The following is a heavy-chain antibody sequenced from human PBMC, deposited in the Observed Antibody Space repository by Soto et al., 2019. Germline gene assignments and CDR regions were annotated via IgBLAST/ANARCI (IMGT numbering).Heavy chain of an antibody. CDR2: ISSSGSTI. D-gene: IGHD2-21*02. Sequence: QVQLVESGGGLVQPGGSLRLSCAASGFTFSDYYMSWIRQAPGKGLEWVSYISSSGSTIYYADSVKGRFTISRDNAKNSLYLQMNSLRAEDTAVYYCARDRHIVVVTAVPGDYWGQGTLVTVSS. CDR3: ARDRHIVVVTAVPGDY. CDR1: GFTFSDYY. J-gene: IGHJ4*02. V-gene: IGHV3-11*01.